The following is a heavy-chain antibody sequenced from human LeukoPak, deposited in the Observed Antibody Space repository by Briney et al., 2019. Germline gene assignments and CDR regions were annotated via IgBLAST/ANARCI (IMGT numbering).Heavy chain of an antibody. CDR3: AKDLRH. J-gene: IGHJ4*02. Sequence: PGGSLRLSCAASGFTFSSSGMHWVRQAPGKGLEWVSFIRYDGTNENYADSVKGRFTISRDDSRNTLYLQMNSLRPDDTAVYYCAKDLRHWGQGTLVTVSS. V-gene: IGHV3-30*02. CDR1: GFTFSSSG. CDR2: IRYDGTNE.